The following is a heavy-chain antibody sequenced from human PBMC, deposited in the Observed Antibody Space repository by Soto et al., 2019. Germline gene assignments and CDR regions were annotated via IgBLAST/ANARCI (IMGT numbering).Heavy chain of an antibody. CDR2: VYYSGST. CDR1: GGSFGGYY. V-gene: IGHV4-59*01. D-gene: IGHD3-22*01. J-gene: IGHJ6*02. Sequence: SETLSLTCTVSGGSFGGYYWSWIRQPPGKGLEWIGYVYYSGSTNYNPSLKSRVTISIDTSKNQFSLKLSSVTAADTAVYYCARALVVGAATTTYYYYGMDVWGPGTTVTVSS. CDR3: ARALVVGAATTTYYYYGMDV.